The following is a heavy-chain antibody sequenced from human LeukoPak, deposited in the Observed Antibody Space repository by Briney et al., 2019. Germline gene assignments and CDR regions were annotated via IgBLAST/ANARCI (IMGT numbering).Heavy chain of an antibody. D-gene: IGHD3-22*01. V-gene: IGHV4-31*03. J-gene: IGHJ4*02. CDR2: IHPSGRM. Sequence: KTSQTLSLTCTVSGASFSSGDQYWNWIRQSPGKGLEWIGSIHPSGRMYNNPSLESRVTISIDTSKNQFSLNLNSVTAADTAVYLCSRGLDSRKLGCWGQGTLVTVSS. CDR1: GASFSSGDQY. CDR3: SRGLDSRKLGC.